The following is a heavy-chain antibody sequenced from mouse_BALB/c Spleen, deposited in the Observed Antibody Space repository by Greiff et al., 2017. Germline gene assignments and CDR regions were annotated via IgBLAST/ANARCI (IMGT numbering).Heavy chain of an antibody. V-gene: IGHV3-2*02. CDR2: ISYSGST. Sequence: DVKLVELGPGLVKPSQSLSLTCTVTGYSITSDYAWNWIRQFPGNKLEWMGYISYSGSTSYNPSLKSRISITRDTSKNQFFLQLNSVTTEDTATYYCAREDFSYYAMDYWGQGTSVTVSS. CDR1: GYSITSDYA. J-gene: IGHJ4*01. CDR3: AREDFSYYAMDY.